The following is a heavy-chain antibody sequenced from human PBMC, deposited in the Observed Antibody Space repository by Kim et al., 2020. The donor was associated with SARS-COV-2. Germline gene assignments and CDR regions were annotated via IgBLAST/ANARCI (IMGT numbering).Heavy chain of an antibody. CDR2: IYHSGST. D-gene: IGHD4-17*01. CDR1: GGSISSSNW. CDR3: AKKCGTYGVYYYYGMDL. Sequence: SETLSLTCAVSGGSISSSNWWCWVRQPPGKGLEWIGEIYHSGSTNYNPSLKSRVTISVDKSKNQFSLKLSSVTAADTAVYYCAKKCGTYGVYYYYGMDLWGEGTTVTVSS. V-gene: IGHV4-4*02. J-gene: IGHJ6*02.